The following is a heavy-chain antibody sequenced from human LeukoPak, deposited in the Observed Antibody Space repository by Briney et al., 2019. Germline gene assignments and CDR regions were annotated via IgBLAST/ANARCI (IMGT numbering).Heavy chain of an antibody. CDR3: ARGGQQLVYSY. J-gene: IGHJ4*02. Sequence: PSETLSLTCTVSGGSISSYYWNWIRQPPGKGLEWIGYIYYSGSTNYNPSLKSRVTMSVDTSKNQFSLKVRSVTAADTAVYYCARGGQQLVYSYWGQGTLVTVSS. D-gene: IGHD6-13*01. CDR2: IYYSGST. V-gene: IGHV4-59*01. CDR1: GGSISSYY.